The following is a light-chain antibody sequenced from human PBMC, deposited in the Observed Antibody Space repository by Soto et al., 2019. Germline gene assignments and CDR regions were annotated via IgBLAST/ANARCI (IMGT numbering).Light chain of an antibody. J-gene: IGLJ2*01. CDR1: SSDVGSYNL. V-gene: IGLV2-23*01. CDR3: CSYAGSRIVV. Sequence: QAVVTQPASVSGSPGQSITISCTGTSSDVGSYNLVSWYQQHPGKAPKLMIYEGTKRPSGVSDRFSGSKSGNTASLTISGLLAEDEADYYCCSYAGSRIVVFGGGTQLTVL. CDR2: EGT.